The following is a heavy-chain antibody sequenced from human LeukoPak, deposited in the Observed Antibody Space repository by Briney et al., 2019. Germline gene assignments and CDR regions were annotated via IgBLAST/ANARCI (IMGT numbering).Heavy chain of an antibody. CDR2: IYYSGST. D-gene: IGHD3-10*01. CDR1: GGSISSYY. CDR3: ARVVTMVRGAHNWFDP. J-gene: IGHJ5*02. Sequence: SETLSLTRTVSGGSISSYYWSWIRQPPGKGLEWIGYIYYSGSTNYNPSLKSRVTISVDTSKNQFSLKLSSVTAAGTAVYYCARVVTMVRGAHNWFDPWGQGTLVTVSS. V-gene: IGHV4-59*01.